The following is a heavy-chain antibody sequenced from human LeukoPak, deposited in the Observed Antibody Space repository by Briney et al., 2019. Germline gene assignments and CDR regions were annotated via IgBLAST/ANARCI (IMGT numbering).Heavy chain of an antibody. J-gene: IGHJ4*02. V-gene: IGHV3-53*01. CDR1: GFTVSSSY. CDR2: IYSGGST. Sequence: GGSLRLSCAASGFTVSSSYMSWVRQAPGKGLEWVSVIYSGGSTYYADSVKGRFTISRDNSKNTLYLQMNSLRAEDTAVYYCARVVAATGLLDYWGQGTLVTVSS. CDR3: ARVVAATGLLDY. D-gene: IGHD6-19*01.